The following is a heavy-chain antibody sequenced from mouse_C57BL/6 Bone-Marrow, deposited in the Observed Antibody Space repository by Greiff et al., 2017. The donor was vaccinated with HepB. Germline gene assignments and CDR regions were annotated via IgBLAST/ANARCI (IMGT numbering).Heavy chain of an antibody. Sequence: VQLQQPGAELVMPGASVKLSCKASGYTFTSYWMHWVKQRPGQGLAWIGEIDPSDSYTNYNQNFKGKSTLTVDKSSSTAYMQLSSLTSEDSAVYYCARGMGLLYYFDYWGQGTTLTVSS. CDR1: GYTFTSYW. D-gene: IGHD2-3*01. CDR2: IDPSDSYT. J-gene: IGHJ2*01. CDR3: ARGMGLLYYFDY. V-gene: IGHV1-69*01.